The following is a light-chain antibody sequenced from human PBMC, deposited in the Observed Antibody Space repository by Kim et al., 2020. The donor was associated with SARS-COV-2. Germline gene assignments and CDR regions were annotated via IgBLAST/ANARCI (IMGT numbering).Light chain of an antibody. CDR1: QSVSGNY. CDR2: AAS. Sequence: SPGERATLSCRASQSVSGNYLAWYQQRPGQAPRLLIYAASSRATGIPDRFSGSGSQTDFTLTINGLEPEDFALYYCQQYGTSTGYTFGQGTKLEI. V-gene: IGKV3-20*01. CDR3: QQYGTSTGYT. J-gene: IGKJ2*01.